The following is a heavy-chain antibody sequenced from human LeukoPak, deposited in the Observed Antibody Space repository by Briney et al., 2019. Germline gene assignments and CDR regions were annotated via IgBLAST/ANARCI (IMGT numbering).Heavy chain of an antibody. J-gene: IGHJ4*02. CDR3: ATNYPYYYDSSGYSHTPYFDY. CDR2: IIPIFGTA. V-gene: IGHV1-69*01. CDR1: GGTFSSYA. Sequence: ASVKVSFKASGGTFSSYAISWVRQAPGQGLEWMGGIIPIFGTANYAQKFQGRVTITADESTSTAYMELSSLRSEDTAVYYCATNYPYYYDSSGYSHTPYFDYWGQGTLVTVSS. D-gene: IGHD3-22*01.